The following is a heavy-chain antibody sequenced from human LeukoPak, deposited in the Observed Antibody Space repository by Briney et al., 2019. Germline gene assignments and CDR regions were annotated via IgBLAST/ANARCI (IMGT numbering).Heavy chain of an antibody. CDR1: GGSIGSYY. V-gene: IGHV4-59*01. CDR2: IYYSGST. Sequence: SETLSLTCTVSGGSIGSYYWSWIRQPPGKGLEWIGYIYYSGSTNYNPSLKSRVTISVDTSKNQFSLKLSSVTAADTAVYYCARSPGHNWFDPWGQGTLVTVSS. J-gene: IGHJ5*02. CDR3: ARSPGHNWFDP.